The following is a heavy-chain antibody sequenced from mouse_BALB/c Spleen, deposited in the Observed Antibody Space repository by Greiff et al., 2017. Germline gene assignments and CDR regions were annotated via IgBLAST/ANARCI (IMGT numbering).Heavy chain of an antibody. Sequence: VHVKQSGAELVRSGASVKLSCTASGFNITDYYMHWVKQRPEQGLEWIGWIDPENGNTIYDPKFQGKASITADTSSNTAYLQLSSLTSEDTAVYYCARSDYYGPDYWGQGTTLTVSS. CDR3: ARSDYYGPDY. D-gene: IGHD1-2*01. V-gene: IGHV14-1*02. CDR2: IDPENGNT. CDR1: GFNITDYY. J-gene: IGHJ2*01.